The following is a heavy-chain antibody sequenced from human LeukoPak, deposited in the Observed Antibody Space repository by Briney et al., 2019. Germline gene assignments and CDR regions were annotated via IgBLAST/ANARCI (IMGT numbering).Heavy chain of an antibody. CDR1: GYSFISGYC. CDR2: IYHSGTT. V-gene: IGHV4-38-2*02. CDR3: ARGPPPDLDY. Sequence: SETLSLTCNVSGYSFISGYCWGWIRQSPGKGLEWIGSIYHSGTTYYNPPLKSRVTISVDTSKNQFFLELTSVTAADTAVYYCARGPPPDLDYWGRGTLVTVSS. J-gene: IGHJ4*02.